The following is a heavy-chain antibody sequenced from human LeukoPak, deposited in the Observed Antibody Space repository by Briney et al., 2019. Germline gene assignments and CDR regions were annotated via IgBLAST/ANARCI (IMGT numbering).Heavy chain of an antibody. J-gene: IGHJ5*02. CDR2: IYHSGST. V-gene: IGHV4-30-2*01. CDR1: GGSISSGGYY. Sequence: PSQTLSLTCTVSGGSISSGGYYWSWIRQPPGKGLEWIGYIYHSGSTYYNPSLKSRVTMSVDTSKNQFSLKLSSVTAADTAVYYCARAGYCSSTSCYKGVPWFDPWGQGTLVTVSS. D-gene: IGHD2-2*02. CDR3: ARAGYCSSTSCYKGVPWFDP.